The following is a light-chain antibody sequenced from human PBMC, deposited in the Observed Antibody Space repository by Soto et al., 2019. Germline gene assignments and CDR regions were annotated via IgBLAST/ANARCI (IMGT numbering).Light chain of an antibody. CDR3: QQYNNWPKT. CDR2: GAS. V-gene: IGKV3-15*01. CDR1: QSVSSSY. Sequence: EIVMTQSPATLSVSPGERATLSFMASQSVSSSYLAWYQQKPGQAPRLLIYGASTRATGIPGRFSGSGSGTEFTLTISSLQSEDSAVYYCQQYNNWPKTFGQGTKVDIK. J-gene: IGKJ1*01.